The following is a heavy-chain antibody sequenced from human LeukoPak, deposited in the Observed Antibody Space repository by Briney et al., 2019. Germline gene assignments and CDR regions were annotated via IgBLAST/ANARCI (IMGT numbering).Heavy chain of an antibody. CDR3: ARINYDYVWGSYPLYYFDY. CDR2: INHSGST. J-gene: IGHJ4*02. V-gene: IGHV4-34*01. Sequence: PSETLSLTCALYGGSFSGYYWSWIRKPPGKGLEWIGEINHSGSTKYNPSLKSRVTISVDTSKNQFSLKLSSVTAADTAVYYCARINYDYVWGSYPLYYFDYWGQGTLVTVSS. CDR1: GGSFSGYY. D-gene: IGHD3-16*01.